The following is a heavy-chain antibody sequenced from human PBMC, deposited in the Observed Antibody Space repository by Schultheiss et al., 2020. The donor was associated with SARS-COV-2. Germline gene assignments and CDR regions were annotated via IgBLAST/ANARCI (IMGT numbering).Heavy chain of an antibody. J-gene: IGHJ6*02. V-gene: IGHV3-23*01. CDR1: GFTFDDYA. D-gene: IGHD2-2*01. Sequence: GGSLRLSCAASGFTFDDYAMHWVRQATGKGLEWVSAISGSGGSTYYADSVKGRFTISRDNSKNTLYLQMNSLRAEDTAVYYCARGNIVVVPAAIVFGGMDVWGQGTTVTVSS. CDR3: ARGNIVVVPAAIVFGGMDV. CDR2: ISGSGGST.